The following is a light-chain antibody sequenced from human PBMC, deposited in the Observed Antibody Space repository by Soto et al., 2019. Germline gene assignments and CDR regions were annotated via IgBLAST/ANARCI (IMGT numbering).Light chain of an antibody. V-gene: IGLV2-14*01. CDR2: DVS. CDR3: SSYAGSSTV. J-gene: IGLJ1*01. CDR1: NSDVGGYNY. Sequence: QSVLTQPASVSGSPGQSITISCTGTNSDVGGYNYVAWYQQHAGKAPKLMMYDVSNRPSGVSNRFSGSKSGNTASLTLSGLQAEDEADYYCSSYAGSSTVFGTGTKVTVL.